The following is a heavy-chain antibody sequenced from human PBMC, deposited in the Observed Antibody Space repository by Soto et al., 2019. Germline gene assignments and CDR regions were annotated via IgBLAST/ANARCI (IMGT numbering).Heavy chain of an antibody. Sequence: PGGSLRLSCAASGFTFSTYAMHWVRQAPGKGLEWVALMSYDGSQKYYADSVKGRFTISRDNPKNTLYLQMNSLRAEDTAVYYCARDSTPSTLYSYGPFDYWGQGTLVTVSS. V-gene: IGHV3-30-3*01. CDR2: MSYDGSQK. J-gene: IGHJ4*02. CDR3: ARDSTPSTLYSYGPFDY. D-gene: IGHD5-18*01. CDR1: GFTFSTYA.